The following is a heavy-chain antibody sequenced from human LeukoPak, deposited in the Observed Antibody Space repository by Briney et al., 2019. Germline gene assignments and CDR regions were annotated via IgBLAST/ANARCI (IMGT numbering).Heavy chain of an antibody. J-gene: IGHJ3*01. V-gene: IGHV1-8*03. CDR2: MNPNSGDT. D-gene: IGHD2-21*02. CDR1: GYTFTSYD. CDR3: ARKGEVTVPTKNAFDL. Sequence: GASVKVSCKASGYTFTSYDIHWVRQATRQGLEWMGWMNPNSGDTDYAQKFQGRVTITKNTSINTAYMELSSLTSEDTAVYYCARKGEVTVPTKNAFDLWGQGTMVTVSS.